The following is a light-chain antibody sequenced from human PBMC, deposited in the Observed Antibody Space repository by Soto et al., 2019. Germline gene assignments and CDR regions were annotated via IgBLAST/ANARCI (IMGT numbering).Light chain of an antibody. J-gene: IGKJ1*01. CDR2: GSS. CDR1: QSVSSTF. V-gene: IGKV3-20*01. Sequence: EIVLTQSPGTLSLSPGERATLSCRASQSVSSTFLGRYQQKPGQAPVLLIYGSSNRATGIPDRFSGSGSGTDFTLTISRLEPEDFAVYYCQQYDSSPRTFGQGTKVEIK. CDR3: QQYDSSPRT.